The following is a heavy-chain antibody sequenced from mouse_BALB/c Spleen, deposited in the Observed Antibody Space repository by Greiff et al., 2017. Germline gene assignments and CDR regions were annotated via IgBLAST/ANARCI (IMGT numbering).Heavy chain of an antibody. Sequence: QVQLQQSGAELAKPGASVKMSCKASGYTFTSYWMHWVKQRPGQGLEWIGYINPSTGYTEYNQKFKDKATLTADKSSSTAYMQLSSLTSEDSAVYYCARESQLDYWGQGTTLTVSS. CDR3: ARESQLDY. CDR2: INPSTGYT. J-gene: IGHJ2*01. V-gene: IGHV1-7*01. CDR1: GYTFTSYW. D-gene: IGHD4-1*02.